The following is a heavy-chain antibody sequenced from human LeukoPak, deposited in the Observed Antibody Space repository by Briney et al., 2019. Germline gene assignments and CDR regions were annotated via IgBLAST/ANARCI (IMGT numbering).Heavy chain of an antibody. CDR3: AKFPSKSSSLTDYFDY. J-gene: IGHJ4*02. D-gene: IGHD2-8*02. V-gene: IGHV3-23*01. CDR1: GFTFSSYA. CDR2: ISGSGGST. Sequence: GGSLRLSCAASGFTFSSYAMSWVRQAPGKGLEWVSAISGSGGSTYYADSVKGRFTVPRDNSKNTLYLQMNSLRAEDTAVYYCAKFPSKSSSLTDYFDYWGQGTLVTVSS.